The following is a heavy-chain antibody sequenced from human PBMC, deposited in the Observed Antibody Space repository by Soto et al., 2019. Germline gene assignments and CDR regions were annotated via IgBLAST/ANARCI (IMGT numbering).Heavy chain of an antibody. Sequence: AASVKVSCKASGGTFSSYTISWVRQAPGQGLEWMGRIIPILGIANYAQKFQGRVTITADKSTSTAYMELSSLRSEDTAVYYCARVAYYGSGTPSLYYYYGMDVWGQGTTVTVSS. D-gene: IGHD3-10*01. CDR2: IIPILGIA. V-gene: IGHV1-69*02. J-gene: IGHJ6*02. CDR3: ARVAYYGSGTPSLYYYYGMDV. CDR1: GGTFSSYT.